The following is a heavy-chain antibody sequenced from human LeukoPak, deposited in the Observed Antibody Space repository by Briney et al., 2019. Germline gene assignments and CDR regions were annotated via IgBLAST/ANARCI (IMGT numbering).Heavy chain of an antibody. J-gene: IGHJ6*03. CDR3: ARDYPRSVYYYMDV. Sequence: GGSLRLSCAASGFNFTRYNMNWVRQAPGKGLEHISYISSISRTIDNADSVKGRFTISRDNAKNSLYLQMNSLRAEDTAVYYCARDYPRSVYYYMDVWGKGTTVTVSS. V-gene: IGHV3-48*04. CDR2: ISSISRTI. D-gene: IGHD2-15*01. CDR1: GFNFTRYN.